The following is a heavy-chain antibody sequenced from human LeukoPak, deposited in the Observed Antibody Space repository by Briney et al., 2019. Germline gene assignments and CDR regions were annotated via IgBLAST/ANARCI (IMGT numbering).Heavy chain of an antibody. J-gene: IGHJ4*02. Sequence: GGSLRLSCAASGFTFSSYAMHWVRQAPGKGLEWVAIISYDGSYKYYADSVKGRFTIPRDNSKNTLYLQMNSLRVEDTAVYYCAKFDCWGQGTLVTVSS. V-gene: IGHV3-30*04. CDR3: AKFDC. CDR1: GFTFSSYA. CDR2: ISYDGSYK.